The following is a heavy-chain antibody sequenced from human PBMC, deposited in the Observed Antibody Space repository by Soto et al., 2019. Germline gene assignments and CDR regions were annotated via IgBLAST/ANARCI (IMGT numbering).Heavy chain of an antibody. CDR1: GYTFTSYA. CDR3: ARIGYSSGGYSFAD. Sequence: QVQLVQSGAEVKKPGASVKVSCKASGYTFTSYAMHWVRQAPGQRLEWMGWINGGNRNTKYSQRFQGRVTITTDTSASTAYMELSSLRSEYTAVYYCARIGYSSGGYSFADWGQGTLVTVAS. V-gene: IGHV1-3*01. D-gene: IGHD6-19*01. J-gene: IGHJ4*02. CDR2: INGGNRNT.